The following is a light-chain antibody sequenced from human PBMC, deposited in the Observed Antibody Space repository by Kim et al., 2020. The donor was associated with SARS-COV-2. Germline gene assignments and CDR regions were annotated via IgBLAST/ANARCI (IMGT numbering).Light chain of an antibody. CDR2: EHD. CDR3: QSYDASGHV. Sequence: NFMLTQPHSVSESPGKTVSISCTRSSGAIANNYVQWYQKRPGSAPTTVIYEHDQRPSGVPNRFSGSIDPSSNSASLIISGLQTEDEADYYCQSYDASGHVFGGGTQLTVL. J-gene: IGLJ2*01. V-gene: IGLV6-57*04. CDR1: SGAIANNY.